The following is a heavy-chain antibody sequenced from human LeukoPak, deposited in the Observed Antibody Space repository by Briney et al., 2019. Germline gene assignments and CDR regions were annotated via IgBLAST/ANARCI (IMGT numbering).Heavy chain of an antibody. CDR1: AFTFSNDG. CDR3: AKSDTGGNYFPFDY. V-gene: IGHV3-23*01. CDR2: TSGSGRTT. D-gene: IGHD3-22*01. Sequence: PGGSLRFSCAASAFTFSNDGMSWVRQAPGKGLEGVSSTSGSGRTTYYTHSVKGRFSISRDNSKGTLYLQMDSLRDEDTAVYYCAKSDTGGNYFPFDYWGQGTLVTVSS. J-gene: IGHJ4*02.